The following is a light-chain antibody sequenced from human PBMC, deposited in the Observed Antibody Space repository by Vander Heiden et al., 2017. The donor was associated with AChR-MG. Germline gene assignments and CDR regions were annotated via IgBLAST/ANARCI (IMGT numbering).Light chain of an antibody. V-gene: IGLV5-37*01. CDR3: MIWPSDAWV. CDR1: SDIDVDSYN. Sequence: QPVLTPPSSSSAPPGESARLTCTLPSDIDVDSYNIYWYQQRPGSPPRYLLYYYSDADKGQGSGVPSRFSGSNDASANTGILLSAGLQSEDEADYYWMIWPSDAWVFGGGTKLTVL. CDR2: YYSDADK. J-gene: IGLJ3*02.